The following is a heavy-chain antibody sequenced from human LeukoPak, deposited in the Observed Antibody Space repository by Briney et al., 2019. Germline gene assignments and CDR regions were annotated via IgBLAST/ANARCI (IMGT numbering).Heavy chain of an antibody. CDR2: IYHSGST. Sequence: ASETLSLTCAVSGGSISSGGYSWSWIRQPPGKGLEWIGYIYHSGSTYYNPSLKSRVTISVDRSKNQFSLKLSSVTAADTAVYYCARGTVTTGFDYWGQGTLVTVSS. CDR1: GGSISSGGYS. D-gene: IGHD4-11*01. CDR3: ARGTVTTGFDY. J-gene: IGHJ4*02. V-gene: IGHV4-30-2*01.